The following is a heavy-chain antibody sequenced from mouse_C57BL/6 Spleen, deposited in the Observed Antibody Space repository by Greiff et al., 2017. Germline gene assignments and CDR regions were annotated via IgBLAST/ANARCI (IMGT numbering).Heavy chain of an antibody. CDR2: IYPGSGST. V-gene: IGHV1-55*01. Sequence: QVHVKQPGAELVKPGASVKMSCKASGYTFTSYWITWVKQRPGQGLEWIGDIYPGSGSTNYNEKFKSKATLTVDTSSSTAYMQLSSLTSEDSAVYYCARPPIYYDYDYYYAMDDWGQGTSVTVSS. CDR1: GYTFTSYW. J-gene: IGHJ4*01. D-gene: IGHD2-4*01. CDR3: ARPPIYYDYDYYYAMDD.